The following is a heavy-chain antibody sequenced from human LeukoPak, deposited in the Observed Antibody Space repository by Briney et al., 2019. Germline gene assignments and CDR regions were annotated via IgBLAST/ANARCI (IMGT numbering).Heavy chain of an antibody. V-gene: IGHV3-7*01. D-gene: IGHD6-19*01. CDR1: GFTFSNSW. Sequence: GGPLRLSCAASGFTFSNSWMTWIRQAPGKGLEWVANIKEDGSEKNYVDSVRGRFTISRDNAKNSLYLQMNSLRAEDTAVYYCARDSGWCPVDYWGQGTLVTVSS. J-gene: IGHJ4*02. CDR3: ARDSGWCPVDY. CDR2: IKEDGSEK.